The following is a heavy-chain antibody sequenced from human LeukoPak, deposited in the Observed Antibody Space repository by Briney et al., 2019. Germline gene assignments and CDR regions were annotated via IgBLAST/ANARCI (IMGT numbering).Heavy chain of an antibody. CDR2: INPNSGDT. V-gene: IGHV1-2*02. Sequence: ASVKVSCKASGYXFTGYYMHWVRQAPGQGLEWVGWINPNSGDTNFAQKFQGRVTMTRDTSISTAYMELSRLRSDDTAVYYCARDVWGVGAPRLDYWGQGTLVTVSS. CDR3: ARDVWGVGAPRLDY. D-gene: IGHD3-16*01. J-gene: IGHJ4*02. CDR1: GYXFTGYY.